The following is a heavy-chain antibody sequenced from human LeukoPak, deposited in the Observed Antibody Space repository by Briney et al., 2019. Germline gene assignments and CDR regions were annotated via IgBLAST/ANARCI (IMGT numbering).Heavy chain of an antibody. CDR1: GGSISTYY. V-gene: IGHV4-4*07. J-gene: IGHJ5*02. CDR3: ARLSGGNPAP. D-gene: IGHD4-23*01. Sequence: SSETLSLTCTVSGGSISTYYWSWIRQPAGKGLEWIGRVSSSGSTKYNPSLKSRVTMSVDTSKNQFSLKLTSVTAADTAVYYCARLSGGNPAPWGQGTLVTVSS. CDR2: VSSSGST.